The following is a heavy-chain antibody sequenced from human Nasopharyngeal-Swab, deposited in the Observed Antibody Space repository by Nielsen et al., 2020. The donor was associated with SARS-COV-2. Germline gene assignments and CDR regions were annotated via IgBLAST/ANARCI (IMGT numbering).Heavy chain of an antibody. CDR1: GGTFSSYA. D-gene: IGHD6-19*01. V-gene: IGHV1-69*04. CDR2: IIPILGIA. Sequence: SVKVSCKASGGTFSSYAISWVRQAPGQGLEWMGRIIPILGIANYAQKFQGRVSITADKSTSTAYMELSSLRSEDTAVYYCARNDIAVAGTAWFDPWGQGTLVTVSS. J-gene: IGHJ5*02. CDR3: ARNDIAVAGTAWFDP.